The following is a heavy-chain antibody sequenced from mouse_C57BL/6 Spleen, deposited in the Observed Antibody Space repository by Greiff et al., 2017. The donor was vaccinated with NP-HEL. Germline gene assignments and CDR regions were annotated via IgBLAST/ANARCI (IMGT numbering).Heavy chain of an antibody. CDR2: IDPENGDT. J-gene: IGHJ2*01. V-gene: IGHV14-4*01. D-gene: IGHD6-1*01. CDR1: GFNIKDDY. CDR3: TTGQQC. Sequence: EVKVVESGAELVRPGASVKLSCTASGFNIKDDYMHWVKQRPEQGLEWIGWIDPENGDTEYASKFQGKATITADTSSNTAYLQLSSLTSEDTAVYYCTTGQQCWGQGTTLTVSS.